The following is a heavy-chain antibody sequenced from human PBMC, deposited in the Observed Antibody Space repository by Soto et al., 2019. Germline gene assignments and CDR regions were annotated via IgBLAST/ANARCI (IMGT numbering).Heavy chain of an antibody. D-gene: IGHD3-9*01. CDR2: IHGGGST. CDR3: AGLLTTAASLDY. Sequence: VQLVESGGGLIQPGGSLRLSCAASGFSVSNNHMTWVRQAAGKGLEWVSLIHGGGSTYYADSVKGRFTISRDNSKNTMYLQSDSLRAEDTAIYYCAGLLTTAASLDYWGQGTLVTVSS. CDR1: GFSVSNNH. J-gene: IGHJ4*02. V-gene: IGHV3-53*01.